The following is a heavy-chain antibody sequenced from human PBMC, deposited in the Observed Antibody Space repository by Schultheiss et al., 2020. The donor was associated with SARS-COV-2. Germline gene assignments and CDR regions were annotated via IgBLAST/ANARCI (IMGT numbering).Heavy chain of an antibody. D-gene: IGHD5-18*01. CDR1: GGSISSGDYY. V-gene: IGHV4-61*08. CDR2: IYYSGST. J-gene: IGHJ4*02. Sequence: SETLSLTCTVSGGSISSGDYYWSWIRQPPGKGLEWIGYIYYSGSTNYNPSLKSRVTISVDTSKNQFSLKLSSVTPADTAVYFCARDGYSYGTFGYWGQGTLVTVSS. CDR3: ARDGYSYGTFGY.